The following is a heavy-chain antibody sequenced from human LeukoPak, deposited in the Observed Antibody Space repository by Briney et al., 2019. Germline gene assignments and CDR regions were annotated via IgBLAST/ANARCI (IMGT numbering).Heavy chain of an antibody. Sequence: ASVKVSCKASGGTFSSYAISWVRQAPGQGLEWMGGIIPILGTANYAQKFQGRVTITADESTSTAYMELSSLRSEDTAVYYCARIMAPDEPPPPWGQGTLVTVSS. J-gene: IGHJ5*02. CDR3: ARIMAPDEPPPP. D-gene: IGHD1-14*01. CDR1: GGTFSSYA. CDR2: IIPILGTA. V-gene: IGHV1-69*13.